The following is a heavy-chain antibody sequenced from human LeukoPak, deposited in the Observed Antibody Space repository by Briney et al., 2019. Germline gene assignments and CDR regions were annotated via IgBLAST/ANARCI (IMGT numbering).Heavy chain of an antibody. CDR1: GFTSSDYA. D-gene: IGHD3-22*01. J-gene: IGHJ4*02. CDR2: ISGSGGST. Sequence: TGGSLRLSCAASGFTSSDYAMTWVRQAPGKGLEWVSSISGSGGSTYYAGSVKGRFTMSRDNSQNTLHLQMNSLRAEDTAVYYCARGLTYYYDSDGYYWAFWGQGTLVTVSS. CDR3: ARGLTYYYDSDGYYWAF. V-gene: IGHV3-23*01.